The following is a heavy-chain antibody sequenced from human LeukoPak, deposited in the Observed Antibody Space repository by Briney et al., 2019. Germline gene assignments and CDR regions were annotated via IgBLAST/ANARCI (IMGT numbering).Heavy chain of an antibody. CDR2: ISGDGDTT. CDR3: AKDYY. J-gene: IGHJ4*02. V-gene: IGHV3-43*02. CDR1: GFTFDDYP. Sequence: QPGGSLRLSCAASGFTFDDYPMHWVRQGPGKGLEWLSLISGDGDTTYYADSVKGRFTISRDNIKNSLYLQMNSLRTEDTALYYCAKDYYWGQGTLVTVSS.